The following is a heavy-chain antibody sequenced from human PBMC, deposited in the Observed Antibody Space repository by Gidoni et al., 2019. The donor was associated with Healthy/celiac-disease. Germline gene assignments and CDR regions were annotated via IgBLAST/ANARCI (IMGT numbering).Heavy chain of an antibody. D-gene: IGHD2-2*01. V-gene: IGHV4-4*02. J-gene: IGHJ2*01. CDR1: GGSIPSSHW. CDR3: ASHSHCSSTSCYNIVATISLPDWYFDL. Sequence: QVQLQASGPGLVKPSGTLSLTCAVSGGSIPSSHWWSWVLQPPGKGLEWIGEIYHSGSTTYNPSLKSRVTIAVDKAKNQFSLKLSSVTAADTAVYYWASHSHCSSTSCYNIVATISLPDWYFDLWGRGTLVTVSS. CDR2: IYHSGST.